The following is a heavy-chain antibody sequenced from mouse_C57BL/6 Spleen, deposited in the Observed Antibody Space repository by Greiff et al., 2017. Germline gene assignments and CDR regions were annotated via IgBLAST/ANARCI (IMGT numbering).Heavy chain of an antibody. V-gene: IGHV5-4*01. CDR2: ISDGGSYT. CDR3: ARERYYGSRGNAMDY. D-gene: IGHD1-1*01. Sequence: EVQLVESGGGLVKPGGSLKLSCAASGFTFSSYAMSWVRQTPEKRLEWVATISDGGSYTYYPDNVKGRFTISRDNAKNNLYLQMSHLKSEDTAMYYCARERYYGSRGNAMDYGGQGTSVTVSA. J-gene: IGHJ4*01. CDR1: GFTFSSYA.